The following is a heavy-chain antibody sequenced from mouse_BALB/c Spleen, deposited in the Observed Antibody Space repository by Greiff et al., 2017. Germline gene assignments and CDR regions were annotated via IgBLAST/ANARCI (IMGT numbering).Heavy chain of an antibody. CDR1: GYSITSDYA. D-gene: IGHD2-14*01. J-gene: IGHJ2*01. Sequence: ESGPGLVKPSQSLSLTCTVTGYSITSDYAWNWIRQFPGNKLGWMGYISYSGSTSYNPSLKSRISITRDTSKNQFFLQLNSVTTEDTATYYCARGGVRRGFDYWGQGTTLTVSS. CDR2: ISYSGST. CDR3: ARGGVRRGFDY. V-gene: IGHV3-2*02.